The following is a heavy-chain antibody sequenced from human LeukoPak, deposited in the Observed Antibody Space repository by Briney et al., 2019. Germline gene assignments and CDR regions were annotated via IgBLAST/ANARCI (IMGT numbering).Heavy chain of an antibody. CDR2: IIPILGIA. J-gene: IGHJ6*02. CDR3: ARAQYGSGADYYYYGMDV. CDR1: GYSFSSYG. Sequence: AASVKVSCKTSGYSFSSYGISWVRQAPGQGLEWMGRIIPILGIANYAQKFQGRVTITADKSTSTAYMELSSLRSEDTAVYYCARAQYGSGADYYYYGMDVWGQGTTVTVSS. D-gene: IGHD3-10*01. V-gene: IGHV1-69*04.